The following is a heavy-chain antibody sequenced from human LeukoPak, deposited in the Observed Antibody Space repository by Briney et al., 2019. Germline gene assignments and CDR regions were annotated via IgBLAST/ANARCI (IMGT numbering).Heavy chain of an antibody. CDR2: IYYSGST. Sequence: PSETLSLTCTVSGGSISSSSYYWGWIRQPPGKGLEWIGSIYYSGSTYYNPSLKSRVTISVDTSKNQFSLKLSSVTAADTAVYYCARHTPPDYLDRLLDYWGQGTLVTVSS. CDR1: GGSISSSSYY. J-gene: IGHJ4*02. CDR3: ARHTPPDYLDRLLDY. D-gene: IGHD3-9*01. V-gene: IGHV4-39*01.